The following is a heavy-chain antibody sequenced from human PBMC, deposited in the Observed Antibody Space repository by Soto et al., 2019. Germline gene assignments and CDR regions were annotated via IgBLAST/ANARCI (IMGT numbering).Heavy chain of an antibody. V-gene: IGHV1-8*01. CDR2: VNPNSGNT. CDR3: ARASYLDPAFDI. Sequence: GTSVKVSCKACGYRFTSYDFNWVRQAPGQGLEWMGWVNPNSGNTDYAQKFQGRVTMTRNTSIRTAYMELSSLRSEDTAVYYCARASYLDPAFDIWGQGTMVTVSS. J-gene: IGHJ3*02. D-gene: IGHD2-2*03. CDR1: GYRFTSYD.